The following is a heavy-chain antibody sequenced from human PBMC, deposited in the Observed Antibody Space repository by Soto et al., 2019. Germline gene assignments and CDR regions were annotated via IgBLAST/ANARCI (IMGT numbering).Heavy chain of an antibody. V-gene: IGHV1-18*01. Sequence: ASVKVSCKASGYTFTSYGISWVRQAPGQGLEWMGWISAYNGNTNYAQKLQGRVTMTTDTSTSTAYMELRSLRSDDTAVYYCARSERRDGYNLGAAEIDYWGQGTLVTVSS. CDR3: ARSERRDGYNLGAAEIDY. J-gene: IGHJ4*02. D-gene: IGHD5-12*01. CDR2: ISAYNGNT. CDR1: GYTFTSYG.